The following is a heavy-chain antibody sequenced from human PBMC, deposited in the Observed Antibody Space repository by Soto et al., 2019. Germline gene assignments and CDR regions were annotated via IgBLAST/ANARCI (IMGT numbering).Heavy chain of an antibody. J-gene: IGHJ4*02. CDR1: GFTFSSYG. V-gene: IGHV3-30*18. CDR3: AKGTPLDY. CDR2: ISYDGSNK. Sequence: EGSLRLSCAASGFTFSSYGMHWVRQAPGKGLEWVAVISYDGSNKYYADSVKGRFTISRDNSKNTLYLQMNSLRAEDTAVYYCAKGTPLDYWGQGTLVTVSS.